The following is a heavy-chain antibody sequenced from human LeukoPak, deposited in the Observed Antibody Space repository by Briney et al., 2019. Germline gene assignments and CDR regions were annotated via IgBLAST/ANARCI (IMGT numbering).Heavy chain of an antibody. CDR3: ARMLVGATGYYGMDV. V-gene: IGHV4-59*01. CDR2: IYYSGST. Sequence: SETLSLTCTVSGGSISSYYWSWIRQPRGKGLEWIGYIYYSGSTNYNPSLKSRVTISVDTSKNQFSLKLSSVTAADTAVYYCARMLVGATGYYGMDVWGQGTTVTVSS. D-gene: IGHD1-26*01. CDR1: GGSISSYY. J-gene: IGHJ6*02.